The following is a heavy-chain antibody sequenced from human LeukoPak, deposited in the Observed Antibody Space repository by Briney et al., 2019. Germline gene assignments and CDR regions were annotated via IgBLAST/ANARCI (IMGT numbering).Heavy chain of an antibody. Sequence: GGSLRLSCAASGNYWMHWVRQAPGKGLVWVSHINSDGSWTSYADSVKGRFTISKDNAKNSVYLQMNSLRAEDTAVYYCVSFYETYWGRGTLVTVSS. D-gene: IGHD2/OR15-2a*01. CDR3: VSFYETY. CDR1: GNYW. J-gene: IGHJ4*02. V-gene: IGHV3-74*01. CDR2: INSDGSWT.